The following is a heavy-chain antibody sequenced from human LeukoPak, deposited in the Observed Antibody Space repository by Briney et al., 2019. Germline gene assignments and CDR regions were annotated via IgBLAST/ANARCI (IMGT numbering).Heavy chain of an antibody. CDR1: GFSLSTSGVG. J-gene: IGHJ4*02. D-gene: IGHD4-17*01. CDR2: IYWNDNK. V-gene: IGHV2-5*01. CDR3: AHYGDYRFLYYFDY. Sequence: SGPTLVNPTQTLTLTCTSSGFSLSTSGVGVGWIRQPPGKALEWLALIYWNDNKLYSPSLKSRLTITKDTSNNQVVLTMTNMDPVDTATYYCAHYGDYRFLYYFDYWGQGTLVTVSP.